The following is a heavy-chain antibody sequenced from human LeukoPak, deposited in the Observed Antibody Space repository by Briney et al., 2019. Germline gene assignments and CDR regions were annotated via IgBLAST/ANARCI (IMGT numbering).Heavy chain of an antibody. CDR1: GFTFTSSA. CDR2: IVVGSGNT. J-gene: IGHJ6*02. V-gene: IGHV1-58*02. Sequence: SVKVSCKASGFTFTSSAMQWVRQARGQRLEWIGWIVVGSGNTNYAQKFQERVTITRDMSTSTAYMELSSLRSEDTAVYYCAADRHQEAGMDGWGQGTTVTVSS. CDR3: AADRHQEAGMDG.